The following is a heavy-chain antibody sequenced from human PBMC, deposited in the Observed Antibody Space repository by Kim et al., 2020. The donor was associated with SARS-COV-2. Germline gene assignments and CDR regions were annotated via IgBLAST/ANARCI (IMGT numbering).Heavy chain of an antibody. J-gene: IGHJ4*02. Sequence: SETRSLTCAVSGDSINSDNWWSWVRQPPGKGLEWIGEIFHSGSTSSNPSLRSRVTITVDKSNNQFSLKLSSVTAADTAVYYCARDRRRIKGSWIGHEIDYWGQGPLVTVSS. CDR1: GDSINSDNW. CDR2: IFHSGST. V-gene: IGHV4-4*02. CDR3: ARDRRRIKGSWIGHEIDY. D-gene: IGHD1-26*01.